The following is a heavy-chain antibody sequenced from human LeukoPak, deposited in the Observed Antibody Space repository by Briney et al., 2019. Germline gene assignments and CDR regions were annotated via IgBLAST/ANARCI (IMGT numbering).Heavy chain of an antibody. J-gene: IGHJ5*02. CDR3: AGQVPLATALCS. D-gene: IGHD2-21*01. V-gene: IGHV4-59*08. Sequence: PSETLSLTCNVSSGSMTSYYWSWIRQPPGRGLEWIGYIFHTGTATYNPSLKSRFTMSVDTSQKQFSLKVTSVTAADTAVYYGAGQVPLATALCSWGQGTLVSVSS. CDR1: SGSMTSYY. CDR2: IFHTGTA.